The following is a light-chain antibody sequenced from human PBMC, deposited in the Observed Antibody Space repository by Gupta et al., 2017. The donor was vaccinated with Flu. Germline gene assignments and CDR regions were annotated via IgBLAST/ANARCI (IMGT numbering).Light chain of an antibody. CDR1: KSSSRW. CDR3: NQYKRFPYT. V-gene: IGKV1-5*03. CDR2: KAS. Sequence: PSQLSAAVGDRVTINCRANKSSSRWLAWYQQKPGKAPKRLIYKASSLESGVPSRFRGSGSGTEFTLKISSVEPDDVATYYCNQYKRFPYTFGRGTKLEIK. J-gene: IGKJ4*01.